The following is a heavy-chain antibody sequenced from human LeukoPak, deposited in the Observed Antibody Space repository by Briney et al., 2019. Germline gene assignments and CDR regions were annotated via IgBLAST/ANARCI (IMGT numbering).Heavy chain of an antibody. CDR2: ISWNGGGM. V-gene: IGHV3-9*01. D-gene: IGHD6-6*01. J-gene: IGHJ4*02. Sequence: PGGSLRLSCAASGFTFDAYAMHWVRQAPGKGLEWVSGISWNGGGMGYAVSVKGRFTISRDYAKNSLYLQMNSLRDEDTALYYCAKDITGGRSSPYFDSWGQGTLVTVSS. CDR3: AKDITGGRSSPYFDS. CDR1: GFTFDAYA.